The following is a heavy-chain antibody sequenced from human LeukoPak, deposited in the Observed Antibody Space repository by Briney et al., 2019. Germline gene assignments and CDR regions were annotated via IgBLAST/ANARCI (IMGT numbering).Heavy chain of an antibody. V-gene: IGHV4-39*07. CDR2: IYHSGST. D-gene: IGHD2-2*01. CDR3: AREYCSSTSCYQPDAFDI. Sequence: SETLSLTCTVSGGSISSSSYYWGWIRQPPGKGLEWIGSIYHSGSTYYNPSLKSRVTISVDTSKNQFSLKLSSVTAADTAVYYCAREYCSSTSCYQPDAFDIWGQGTMVTVSS. J-gene: IGHJ3*02. CDR1: GGSISSSSYY.